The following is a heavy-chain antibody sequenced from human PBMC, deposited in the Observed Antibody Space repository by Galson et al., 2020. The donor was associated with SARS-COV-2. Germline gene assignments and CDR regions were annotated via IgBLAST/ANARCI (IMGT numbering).Heavy chain of an antibody. Sequence: LSLTCAASGFTFSSYSMNWVRQAPGKGLEWVSYITSSSSSTHYADSVKGRFTISRDNAKNSLYLQMNSLRDEDTAVYYCARSDLIGVAGTAYYEYWGQGTLVSVSS. CDR2: ITSSSSST. V-gene: IGHV3-48*02. CDR1: GFTFSSYS. D-gene: IGHD6-19*01. J-gene: IGHJ4*02. CDR3: ARSDLIGVAGTAYYEY.